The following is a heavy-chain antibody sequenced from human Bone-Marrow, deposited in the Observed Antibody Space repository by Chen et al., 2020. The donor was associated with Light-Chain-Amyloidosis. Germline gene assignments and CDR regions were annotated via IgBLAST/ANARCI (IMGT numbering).Heavy chain of an antibody. V-gene: IGHV3-53*02. J-gene: IGHJ4*02. CDR1: GFTVGNNY. Sequence: EVQLVETGVGLIQPGGSLRLSCAASGFTVGNNYMTGGRQAPGKGLEWVSLIYSGGSTRYADSVKGRFTISRDDSKNTLYLQMNNLRVEDTAVYYCARDAAAAALGTWGWGQGTLVTVSS. CDR2: IYSGGST. D-gene: IGHD6-13*01. CDR3: ARDAAAAALGTWG.